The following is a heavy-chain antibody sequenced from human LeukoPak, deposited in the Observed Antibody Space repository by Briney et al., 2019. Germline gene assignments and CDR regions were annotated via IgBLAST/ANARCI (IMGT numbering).Heavy chain of an antibody. CDR3: ARQPPSPIVGASSASYYMDV. CDR2: INPNRGGT. Sequence: GASVKVSCEASGYTFTDYSLHWVRQAPGQGPEWMAWINPNRGGTKSAQKFQGRVTVTRDTSISTAYMELSRLTSDDTAVYYCARQPPSPIVGASSASYYMDVWGSGTTVTVSS. D-gene: IGHD1-26*01. J-gene: IGHJ6*03. CDR1: GYTFTDYS. V-gene: IGHV1-2*02.